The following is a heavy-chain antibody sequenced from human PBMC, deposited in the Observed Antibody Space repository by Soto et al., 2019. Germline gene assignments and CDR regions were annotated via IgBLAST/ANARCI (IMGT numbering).Heavy chain of an antibody. Sequence: PSETLSLTCTVSAGSTSSSSYYWGWIRQPPGKGLEWIGSIYYSGSTYYNPSLKSRVTISVDTSKNQFSLKLSSVTAADTAVYYCAVIRDYGMDVWGQGTTVT. J-gene: IGHJ6*02. CDR3: AVIRDYGMDV. D-gene: IGHD4-17*01. V-gene: IGHV4-39*01. CDR2: IYYSGST. CDR1: AGSTSSSSYY.